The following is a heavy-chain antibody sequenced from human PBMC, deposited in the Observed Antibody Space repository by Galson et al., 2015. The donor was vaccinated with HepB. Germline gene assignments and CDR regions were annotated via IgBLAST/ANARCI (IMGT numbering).Heavy chain of an antibody. CDR2: ISYDGSNK. V-gene: IGHV3-30*04. Sequence: SLRLSCAASGFTFSSYAMHWVRQAPGKGLEWVAVISYDGSNKYYADSVKGRFTISRDNSKNTLYLQMNSLRAEDTAVYYCARRTFDAFDIWGQGTMVAVSS. D-gene: IGHD2-2*01. J-gene: IGHJ3*02. CDR1: GFTFSSYA. CDR3: ARRTFDAFDI.